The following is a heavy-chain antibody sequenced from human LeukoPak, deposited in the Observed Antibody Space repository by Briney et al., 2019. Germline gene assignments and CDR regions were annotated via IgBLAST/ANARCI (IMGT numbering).Heavy chain of an antibody. J-gene: IGHJ4*02. D-gene: IGHD6-13*01. Sequence: PGGSLRLSCAASGFTFSSYAMSWVRQAPGKGLEWVSAISGSAGSTYYADSVKGRFTISRDNSKNTLYLQMNSLRAEDTALYYCAKAGGSNSWYYFDFWGQGTLATVSS. CDR2: ISGSAGST. CDR3: AKAGGSNSWYYFDF. V-gene: IGHV3-23*01. CDR1: GFTFSSYA.